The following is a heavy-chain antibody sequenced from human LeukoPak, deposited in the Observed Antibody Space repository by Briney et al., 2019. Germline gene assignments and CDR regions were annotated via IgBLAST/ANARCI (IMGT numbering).Heavy chain of an antibody. J-gene: IGHJ4*02. Sequence: PSETLSHTCAVYGGSFSGYYWSWIRQPPGKGLEWIGEINHSGSTNYNPSLKSRVTISVDTSKNQFSLKLSSVTAADTAVYYCARGWFRYYDILTGPPVFEYWGQGTLVTVSS. D-gene: IGHD3-9*01. CDR1: GGSFSGYY. CDR2: INHSGST. CDR3: ARGWFRYYDILTGPPVFEY. V-gene: IGHV4-34*01.